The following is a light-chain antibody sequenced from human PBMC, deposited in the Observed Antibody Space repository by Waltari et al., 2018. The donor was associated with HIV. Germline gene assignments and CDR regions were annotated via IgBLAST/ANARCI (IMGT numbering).Light chain of an antibody. Sequence: DIQMTQSPSPLSASVGDTGVISCRASQTITYFLNWYQLKPGKAPALLISGASSLQSGVPSRFVGSGSGTDFTLTSKNLQPGDFATYFGQQSDSFPYTFGPGTKLDI. CDR1: QTITYF. V-gene: IGKV1-39*01. J-gene: IGKJ2*01. CDR3: QQSDSFPYT. CDR2: GAS.